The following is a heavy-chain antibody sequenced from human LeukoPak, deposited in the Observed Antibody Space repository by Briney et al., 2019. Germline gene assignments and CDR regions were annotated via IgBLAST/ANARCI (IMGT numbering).Heavy chain of an antibody. CDR3: ARETGSAVGSTDFDY. CDR1: GFTFSSYA. J-gene: IGHJ4*02. D-gene: IGHD4-17*01. V-gene: IGHV3-30-3*01. Sequence: GGSLRLSCAASGFTFSSYAMHWVRQAPGKGLEWVAVISYDGSNKYYADSVKGRFTISRDNSKNTLYLQMNSLRAEDTAVYYCARETGSAVGSTDFDYWGQGTLVTVSS. CDR2: ISYDGSNK.